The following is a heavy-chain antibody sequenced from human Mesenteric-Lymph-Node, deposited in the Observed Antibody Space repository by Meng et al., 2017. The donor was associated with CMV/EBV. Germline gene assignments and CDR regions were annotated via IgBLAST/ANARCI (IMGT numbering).Heavy chain of an antibody. CDR2: INHSGST. J-gene: IGHJ4*02. D-gene: IGHD3-9*01. CDR3: ARGSSYDILTGYFDY. CDR1: GGSFSGYY. Sequence: HVQLHQLGAGLLKPSETLSVTCAVYGGSFSGYYWNWIRQSPEKGLEWIGEINHSGSTTYNPSFTSRIIISVDTSTNQISLNMSSVTAADTAVYYCARGSSYDILTGYFDYWGQGALVTVSS. V-gene: IGHV4-34*01.